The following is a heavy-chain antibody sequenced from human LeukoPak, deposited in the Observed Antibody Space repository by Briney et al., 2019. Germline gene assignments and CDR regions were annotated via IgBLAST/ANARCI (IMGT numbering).Heavy chain of an antibody. J-gene: IGHJ4*02. CDR3: ASAPGYYDSGGYYYDYFDY. CDR1: GYSFTSYW. Sequence: GESLKISCKGSGYSFTSYWIGWVRQMPGKGLEWMGIIYPGDSYTTYSPSFQGQVTISADKSISTAYLQWSSLKASDTAMYYCASAPGYYDSGGYYYDYFDYWGQGTLVTVFS. CDR2: IYPGDSYT. D-gene: IGHD3-22*01. V-gene: IGHV5-51*01.